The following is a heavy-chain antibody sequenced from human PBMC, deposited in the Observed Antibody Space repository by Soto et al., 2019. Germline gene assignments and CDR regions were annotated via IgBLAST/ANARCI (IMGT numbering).Heavy chain of an antibody. J-gene: IGHJ6*02. CDR1: GFTFADYA. D-gene: IGHD1-26*01. CDR3: ANDIQWSESYLSMMDG. V-gene: IGHV3-9*01. CDR2: INWNSGSI. Sequence: EMQLVESGGNLVQPGRSLRLSCAASGFTFADYAMHWVRQAPGKGLEWVSGINWNSGSIGYADSVKGRFTISMENDKNSLYLQMKSLRAEDTALYYCANDIQWSESYLSMMDGWGQGATGTVSS.